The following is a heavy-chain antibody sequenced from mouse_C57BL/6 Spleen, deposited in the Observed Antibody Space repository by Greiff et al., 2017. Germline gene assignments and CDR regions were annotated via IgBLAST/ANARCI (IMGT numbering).Heavy chain of an antibody. CDR1: GYTFTSYW. CDR2: IDPNSGGT. CDR3: ARSGYDYAMDY. Sequence: QVQLQQPGAELVKPGASVKLSCKASGYTFTSYWMHWVKQRPGRGLEWIGRIDPNSGGTKYNEKFKSKATLTVDKPSSTASMQLSSLTCEDSAVYYCARSGYDYAMDYWGQGTSVTVSS. J-gene: IGHJ4*01. D-gene: IGHD3-1*01. V-gene: IGHV1-72*01.